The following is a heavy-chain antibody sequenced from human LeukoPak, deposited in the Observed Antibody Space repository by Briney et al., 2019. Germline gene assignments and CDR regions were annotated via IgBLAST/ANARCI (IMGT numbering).Heavy chain of an antibody. D-gene: IGHD3-10*01. J-gene: IGHJ4*02. CDR3: TREPQNYYGLPDY. CDR2: ISGSGGST. Sequence: GGSLRLSCAASGFTFSSYAMSWVRQAPGKGLEWVSAISGSGGSTYYADSVKGRFTISRDNSKNTLYLQMNSLKIEDTAMYYCTREPQNYYGLPDYWGQGTLVTVSS. V-gene: IGHV3-23*01. CDR1: GFTFSSYA.